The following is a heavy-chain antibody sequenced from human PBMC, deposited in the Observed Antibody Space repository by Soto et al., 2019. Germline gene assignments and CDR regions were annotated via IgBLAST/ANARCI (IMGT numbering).Heavy chain of an antibody. CDR3: ARVYCSGGGCYGIDY. CDR2: INAGNGNT. Sequence: ASVKVSCKASGYTFTIYAMHWVRQAPGQRLEWMGWINAGNGNTKYSQKFQGRVTITRDTSASTAYMELSSLRSEDTAVYYCARVYCSGGGCYGIDYWGQGTLVNVS. CDR1: GYTFTIYA. V-gene: IGHV1-3*01. D-gene: IGHD2-15*01. J-gene: IGHJ4*02.